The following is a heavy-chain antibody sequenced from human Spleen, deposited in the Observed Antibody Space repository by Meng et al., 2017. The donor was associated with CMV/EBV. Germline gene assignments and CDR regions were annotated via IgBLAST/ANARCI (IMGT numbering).Heavy chain of an antibody. Sequence: GGSLRLSCAASGFTLSSYSMNWVRQAPGKGLEWVSSISPTSNSIYYADSVKGRFTISRDNAKNSLYLQMNSLRAEDTAVYYCARLYGDYIPIDYWGQGTLVTVSS. CDR3: ARLYGDYIPIDY. CDR1: GFTLSSYS. CDR2: ISPTSNSI. J-gene: IGHJ4*02. V-gene: IGHV3-21*01. D-gene: IGHD4-17*01.